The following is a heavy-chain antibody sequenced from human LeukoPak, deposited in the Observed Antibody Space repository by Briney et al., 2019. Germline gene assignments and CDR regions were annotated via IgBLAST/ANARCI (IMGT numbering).Heavy chain of an antibody. Sequence: SETLSLTCTVSGGSISSYYWSWIRQPPGKGLEWIGYIHYSGSTNYNPSLKSRLTISVETSKNQFSLKLRSVTAADTAVYYCARTEESGYSYRYFGYYYYMDVWGKGTTVTISS. D-gene: IGHD5-18*01. J-gene: IGHJ6*03. CDR2: IHYSGST. V-gene: IGHV4-59*01. CDR3: ARTEESGYSYRYFGYYYYMDV. CDR1: GGSISSYY.